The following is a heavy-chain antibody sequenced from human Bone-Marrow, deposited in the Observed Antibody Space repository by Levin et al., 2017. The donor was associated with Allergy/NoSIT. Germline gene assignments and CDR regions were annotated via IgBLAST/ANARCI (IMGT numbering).Heavy chain of an antibody. CDR1: GGSISSDNYY. V-gene: IGHV4-39*01. J-gene: IGHJ6*02. CDR3: ARHGEYGYGYGYSSFYFGMDV. D-gene: IGHD5-18*01. Sequence: SETLSLICIVSGGSISSDNYYWGWVRQPPGKGLEWIANIYFSGTTYYNPSLRSRVTISADTSKNQFSLKLTSVTAADTAVYYCARHGEYGYGYGYSSFYFGMDVWGRGTTVTVS. CDR2: IYFSGTT.